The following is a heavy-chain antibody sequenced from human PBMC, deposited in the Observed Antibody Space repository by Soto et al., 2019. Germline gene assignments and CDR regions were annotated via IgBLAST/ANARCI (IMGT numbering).Heavy chain of an antibody. D-gene: IGHD5-18*01. J-gene: IGHJ4*02. CDR3: ARGRRGYTFAAGGP. V-gene: IGHV4-34*01. CDR1: GGSFSGYY. CDR2: ITHSGNT. Sequence: SSETLSLTCAVYGGSFSGYYWSWIRQPPGKGLEWLGEITHSGNTNYNPSLKSRITISVDTSKNQFSLKLSSVTAADTAIYYCARGRRGYTFAAGGPGGQGTLVTVSS.